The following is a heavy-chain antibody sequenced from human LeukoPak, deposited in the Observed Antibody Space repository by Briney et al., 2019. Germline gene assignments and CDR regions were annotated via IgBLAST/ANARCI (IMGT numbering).Heavy chain of an antibody. CDR3: ARGQGSWTDY. D-gene: IGHD3/OR15-3a*01. Sequence: PSETLSLTCAVYGGSFSGYYWSWIRQPPGKGLEWIGEINHSGSTNYNPSLKSRVTISVDTSKNQFSLKLSSVTAADTAVYYCARGQGSWTDYWGQGTLATVSS. CDR2: INHSGST. CDR1: GGSFSGYY. J-gene: IGHJ4*02. V-gene: IGHV4-34*01.